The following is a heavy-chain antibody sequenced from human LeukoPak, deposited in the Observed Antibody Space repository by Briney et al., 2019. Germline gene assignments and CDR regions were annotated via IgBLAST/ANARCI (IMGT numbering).Heavy chain of an antibody. CDR3: AKDFTPWYYYDSSGYSTGAFDI. J-gene: IGHJ3*02. CDR2: ISGSGGST. CDR1: GFTFSSYA. Sequence: GGSLRLSCAASGFTFSSYAMSWVRQAPGKGLEWVSAISGSGGSTYYADSVKGRFTISRDNSKNTLYLQMNSLRAEDTAVYYCAKDFTPWYYYDSSGYSTGAFDIWGQGTMVTVSS. D-gene: IGHD3-22*01. V-gene: IGHV3-23*01.